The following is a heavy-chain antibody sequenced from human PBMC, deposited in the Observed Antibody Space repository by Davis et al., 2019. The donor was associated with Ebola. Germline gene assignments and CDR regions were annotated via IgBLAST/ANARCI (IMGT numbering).Heavy chain of an antibody. CDR3: ARGAPGIYGDYENYYGMDV. CDR2: ISSSGSTI. J-gene: IGHJ6*02. V-gene: IGHV3-11*01. Sequence: GESLKISCAASGFTFSDYYMSWIRQAPGKGLEWVSYISSSGSTIYYADSVKGRFTISRDNAKNSLYLQMNSLRAEDTAVYYCARGAPGIYGDYENYYGMDVWGQGTTVTVSS. CDR1: GFTFSDYY. D-gene: IGHD4-17*01.